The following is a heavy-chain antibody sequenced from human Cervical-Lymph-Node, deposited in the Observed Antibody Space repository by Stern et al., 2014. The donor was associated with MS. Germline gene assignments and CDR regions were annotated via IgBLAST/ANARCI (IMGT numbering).Heavy chain of an antibody. V-gene: IGHV3-11*01. CDR3: ARDLASYCYGMDV. J-gene: IGHJ6*02. CDR1: GFTFSDYY. Sequence: MQLVESGGGLVKPGGSLRLSCAASGFTFSDYYMSWIRQAPGTGLEWVSYVSSSGSTIYYADSVKGRFTISRDNAKNSLYLQMNSLRAEDTAVYYCARDLASYCYGMDVWGQGTTVTVSS. CDR2: VSSSGSTI.